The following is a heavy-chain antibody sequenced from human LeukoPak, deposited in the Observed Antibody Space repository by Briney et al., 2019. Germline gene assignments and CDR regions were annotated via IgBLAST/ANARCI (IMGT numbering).Heavy chain of an antibody. V-gene: IGHV5-51*01. J-gene: IGHJ4*02. Sequence: GESLKISWKGSGYSFTSYWIGWVRQMPGKGLEWMGIIYPGDSDTRYNPSLQGQVTISADKSISTAYLQWSSLKASDTAMYYCASRDDDIVVVPAAISWGQGTLVTVSS. CDR2: IYPGDSDT. CDR1: GYSFTSYW. CDR3: ASRDDDIVVVPAAIS. D-gene: IGHD2-2*01.